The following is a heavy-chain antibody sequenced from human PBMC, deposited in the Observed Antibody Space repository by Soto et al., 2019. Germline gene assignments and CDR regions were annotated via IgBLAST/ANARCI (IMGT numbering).Heavy chain of an antibody. CDR1: GGSFSGYY. J-gene: IGHJ6*02. CDR3: ARGLEYYDSSGYRGYGMDV. CDR2: INHSGST. D-gene: IGHD3-22*01. V-gene: IGHV4-34*01. Sequence: PSETLSLTCAVYGGSFSGYYWSWIRQPPGKGLEWIGEINHSGSTNYNPSLKSRVTISVDTSKSQFSLKLSSVTAADTAVYYCARGLEYYDSSGYRGYGMDVWGQGTTVTVSS.